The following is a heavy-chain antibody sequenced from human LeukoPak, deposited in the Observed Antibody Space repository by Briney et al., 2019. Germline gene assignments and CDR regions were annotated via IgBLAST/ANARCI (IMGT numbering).Heavy chain of an antibody. D-gene: IGHD3-3*01. CDR2: IYYSGST. CDR1: GGSISSYY. V-gene: IGHV4-59*08. Sequence: SETLSLTCTVSGGSISSYYWSWIRQPPGKGLEWIGYIYYSGSTNYNPSLKSRVTISVDTSKNQFSLKLSSVTAADTAVYYCARTSYYDFWSGYRGMDVWGKGTTVTVSS. CDR3: ARTSYYDFWSGYRGMDV. J-gene: IGHJ6*03.